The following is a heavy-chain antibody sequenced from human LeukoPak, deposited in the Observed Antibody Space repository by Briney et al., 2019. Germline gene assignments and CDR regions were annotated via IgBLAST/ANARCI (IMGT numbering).Heavy chain of an antibody. V-gene: IGHV5-51*01. CDR2: IYVGDSDT. CDR3: ASLESTAGTHGLDI. CDR1: GYSFTTYW. D-gene: IGHD6-19*01. J-gene: IGHJ3*02. Sequence: GESLKVSCKGSGYSFTTYWIGWVRQMPGKGLEWMGIIYVGDSDTRYSPSFQGQVTISADKSISTAYLQWSSLKASDTAMYYCASLESTAGTHGLDIWGQGTMVTVSS.